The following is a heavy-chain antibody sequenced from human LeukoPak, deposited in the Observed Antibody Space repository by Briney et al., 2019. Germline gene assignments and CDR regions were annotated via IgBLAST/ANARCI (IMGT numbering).Heavy chain of an antibody. Sequence: GGSLRLSCAASGFTFSSYAMSWVHQAPGKGLEWVSAISGSGGSTYYADPVKGRFTIFRDNSKNTLYLQMNSLRAEDTAVYYCAKGPIVRFDYWGQGTLVTVSS. V-gene: IGHV3-23*01. CDR1: GFTFSSYA. J-gene: IGHJ4*02. D-gene: IGHD1-26*01. CDR3: AKGPIVRFDY. CDR2: ISGSGGST.